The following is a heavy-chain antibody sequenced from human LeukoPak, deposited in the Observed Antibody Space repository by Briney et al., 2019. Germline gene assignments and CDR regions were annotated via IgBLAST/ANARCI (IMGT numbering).Heavy chain of an antibody. CDR1: GFTFSSYA. D-gene: IGHD6-13*01. CDR2: ISGSGGST. V-gene: IGHV3-23*01. J-gene: IGHJ4*02. Sequence: PGGSLRLSCAASGFTFSSYAMSWVRQAPGKGLEWVSAISGSGGSTYYADSVKGRFTISRDNSKNTLYLQMNSLRAEDTAVYYCAKVGYSSSWPLFSYFDYWGQGTLVTVSS. CDR3: AKVGYSSSWPLFSYFDY.